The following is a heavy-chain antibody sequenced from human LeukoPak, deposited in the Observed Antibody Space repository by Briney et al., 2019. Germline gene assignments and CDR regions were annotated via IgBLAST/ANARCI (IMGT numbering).Heavy chain of an antibody. CDR3: ARGRYCSADTCSGGDAFDI. CDR1: GGSINNYY. Sequence: SETLSLTCTVSGGSINNYYWSWIRQPAGKGLEWIGRIYTRGSTNYNPSLKSRVTMSVDTTKNQFSLKLSSVTAADTAVYYCARGRYCSADTCSGGDAFDIWGQGTMVSVSS. CDR2: IYTRGST. V-gene: IGHV4-4*07. J-gene: IGHJ3*02. D-gene: IGHD2-15*01.